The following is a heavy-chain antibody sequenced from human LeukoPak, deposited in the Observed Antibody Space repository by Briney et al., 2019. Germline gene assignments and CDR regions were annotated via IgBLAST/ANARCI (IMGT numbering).Heavy chain of an antibody. CDR2: ISDSGGST. CDR1: GFTFSSYA. V-gene: IGHV3-23*01. D-gene: IGHD3-10*01. J-gene: IGHJ4*02. Sequence: GGSLRLSCAASGFTFSSYAMSWVRQAPGKGMEWVSGISDSGGSTYYADSVKGRFTIPRDNSKNTLYLQMNSLRAEDTAVYYCAKGQYYYGQAAFDYWGQGTLVTVSS. CDR3: AKGQYYYGQAAFDY.